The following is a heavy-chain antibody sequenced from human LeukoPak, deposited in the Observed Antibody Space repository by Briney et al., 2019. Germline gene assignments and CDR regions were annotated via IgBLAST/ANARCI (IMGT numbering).Heavy chain of an antibody. CDR3: ARDSWDILTGYYSHYLDY. V-gene: IGHV3-30*04. CDR2: VSYDGTDK. Sequence: GGSLRLSCAATGFTFSSSTMHWVRLAPGKGLEWVAIVSYDGTDKHYADSVKGRFTISRDNSKNMIYLQMNSLRVEDTAVYYCARDSWDILTGYYSHYLDYWGQGTLVTVSS. J-gene: IGHJ4*02. CDR1: GFTFSSST. D-gene: IGHD3-9*01.